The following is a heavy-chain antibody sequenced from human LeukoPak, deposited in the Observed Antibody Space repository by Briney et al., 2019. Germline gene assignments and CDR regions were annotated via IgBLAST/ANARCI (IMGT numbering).Heavy chain of an antibody. CDR1: GGSISSGGYY. D-gene: IGHD6-13*01. CDR3: ARGFGRIAAAGTGAFDI. J-gene: IGHJ3*02. Sequence: SQTLSLTCTVSGGSISSGGYYWSWIRQHPGKGLEWIGYIYYSGSTYYNPSLKSRVTISVDTSKNQFSLKLSSVTAADTAVYYCARGFGRIAAAGTGAFDIWGQGTMVTVSS. CDR2: IYYSGST. V-gene: IGHV4-31*03.